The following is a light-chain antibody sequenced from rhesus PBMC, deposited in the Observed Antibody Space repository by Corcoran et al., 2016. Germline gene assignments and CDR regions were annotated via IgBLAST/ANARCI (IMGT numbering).Light chain of an antibody. Sequence: QAAPTQSPSMSGSPGQSVTISCTGTSSDIGGYNRVSWYQQHPGKAPKLMIYEVSKRPSGVSDRFSGSKSGNTASLPISGLQAEDEADYYCSSYASSSTYIFGAGTRLTVL. J-gene: IGLJ1*01. CDR3: SSYASSSTYI. CDR2: EVS. V-gene: IGLV2-13*03. CDR1: SSDIGGYNR.